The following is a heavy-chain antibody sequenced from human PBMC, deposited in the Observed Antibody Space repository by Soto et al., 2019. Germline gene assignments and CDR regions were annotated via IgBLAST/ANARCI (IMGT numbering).Heavy chain of an antibody. CDR3: ARAHIAAAGTFDY. CDR1: GFTFSSYS. D-gene: IGHD6-13*01. Sequence: PGGSLRLSCAASGFTFSSYSMNWVRQAPGKGLEWVSSISSSSSYIYYADSVKGRFTISRDNAKNSLYLQMNSLRAEDTAVYYCARAHIAAAGTFDYCGQGTLVTVSS. V-gene: IGHV3-21*01. J-gene: IGHJ4*02. CDR2: ISSSSSYI.